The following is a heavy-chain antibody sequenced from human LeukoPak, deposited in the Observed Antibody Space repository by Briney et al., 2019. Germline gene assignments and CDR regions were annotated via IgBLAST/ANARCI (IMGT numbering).Heavy chain of an antibody. CDR3: ARRGGRSSWYLSWFDP. D-gene: IGHD6-13*01. CDR1: GYTFTSYD. V-gene: IGHV1-69*13. J-gene: IGHJ5*02. CDR2: IIPIFGTA. Sequence: ASVKVSCKASGYTFTSYDINWVRQATGQGLEWMGGIIPIFGTANYAQKFQGRVTITADESTSTAYMELSSLRSEDTAVYYCARRGGRSSWYLSWFDPWGQGTLVTVSS.